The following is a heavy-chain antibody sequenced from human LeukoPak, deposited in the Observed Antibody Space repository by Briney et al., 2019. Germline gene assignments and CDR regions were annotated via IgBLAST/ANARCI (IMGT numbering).Heavy chain of an antibody. V-gene: IGHV3-15*01. J-gene: IGHJ3*02. CDR3: SASITAGTFDI. CDR2: IKSKPDGETT. D-gene: IGHD3-10*01. Sequence: GGSLRLSCAASGFTLSNAWMTWVRQAPGKGLEWVGRIKSKPDGETTDYAAPVKGRFSISRDDSKNTLYLQMNSLKTEDTAVYYRSASITAGTFDIWGQGTMVTVSS. CDR1: GFTLSNAW.